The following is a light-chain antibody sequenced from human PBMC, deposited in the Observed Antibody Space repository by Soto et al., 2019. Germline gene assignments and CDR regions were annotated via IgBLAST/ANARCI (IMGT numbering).Light chain of an antibody. J-gene: IGKJ1*01. CDR2: GAS. V-gene: IGKV3-15*01. Sequence: EIVMTQSPATLSVSPGERATLSCRASQSVSSNLAWYQQKPGQAPRLLIYGASTRATGIPARFSGSGSGTEFTLTISSLQSEXXXXXXXXXXXNWPPWTFGQGTKVEIK. CDR1: QSVSSN. CDR3: XXXXNWPPWT.